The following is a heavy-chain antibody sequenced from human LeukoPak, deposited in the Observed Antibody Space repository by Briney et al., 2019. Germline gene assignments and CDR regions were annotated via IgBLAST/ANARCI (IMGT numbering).Heavy chain of an antibody. Sequence: GGSLRLSCAASGFTFNNYAVSWVRQAPGKGLEWVSAISASGGTTYYADSVKGRFTISRDNSKNTLYLQMNSLRAEDTAVYYCASGSGSYRTPYYYMDVWGTGTTVTVSS. CDR1: GFTFNNYA. J-gene: IGHJ6*03. D-gene: IGHD3-10*01. V-gene: IGHV3-23*01. CDR3: ASGSGSYRTPYYYMDV. CDR2: ISASGGTT.